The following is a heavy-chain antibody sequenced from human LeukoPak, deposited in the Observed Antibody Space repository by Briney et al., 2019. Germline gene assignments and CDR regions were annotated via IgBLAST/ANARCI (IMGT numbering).Heavy chain of an antibody. J-gene: IGHJ5*02. CDR3: ARGGGYCSGGSCYPDNWFDP. CDR2: IIPIFGTA. CDR1: GGTFSSYA. Sequence: SVKVSCKASGGTFSSYAISWVRQAPGQGLEWMGGIIPIFGTANYAQKFQGRVTITTDESTSTAYMELSSLRSEDTAVYYCARGGGYCSGGSCYPDNWFDPWGQGTLVTVSS. D-gene: IGHD2-15*01. V-gene: IGHV1-69*05.